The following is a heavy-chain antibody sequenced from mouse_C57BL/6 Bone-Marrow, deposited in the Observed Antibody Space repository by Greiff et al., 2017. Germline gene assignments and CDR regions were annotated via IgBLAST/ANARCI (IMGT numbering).Heavy chain of an antibody. V-gene: IGHV1-80*01. J-gene: IGHJ3*01. CDR3: ASGLREAY. CDR1: GYAFSSYW. Sequence: QVQLKESGAELVKPGASVKISCKASGYAFSSYWMNWVKQRPGKGLEWIGQIYPGDGDTNYNGKFKGKATLTADKSSSTAYMQLSSLTSEDSAVYFCASGLREAYWGQGTLVTVSA. D-gene: IGHD2-4*01. CDR2: IYPGDGDT.